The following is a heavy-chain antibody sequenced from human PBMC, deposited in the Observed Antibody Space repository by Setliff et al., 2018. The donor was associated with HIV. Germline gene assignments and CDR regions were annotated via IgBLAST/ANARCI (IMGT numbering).Heavy chain of an antibody. D-gene: IGHD3-16*01. V-gene: IGHV4-61*02. CDR1: GGSISSGGYY. CDR2: ISASGTT. J-gene: IGHJ4*02. Sequence: PSETLSLTCTVSGGSISSGGYYWSWIRQPAGKGLEWIGRISASGTTNYNPSLKGRVTISVDTSKNQFSLKLSSVTATDTAVYHCARMLWRWGNYFDYWGQGTLVTVSS. CDR3: ARMLWRWGNYFDY.